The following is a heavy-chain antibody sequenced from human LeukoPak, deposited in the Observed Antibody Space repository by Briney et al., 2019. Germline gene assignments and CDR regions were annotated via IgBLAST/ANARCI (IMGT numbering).Heavy chain of an antibody. CDR3: ARLGMTTVTRSYYYYMDV. CDR1: GGTFSSYA. CDR2: IIPIFGTA. Sequence: SVKVSCKXSGGTFSSYAISWVRQAPGQGLEWMGGIIPIFGTANYAQKFQGRVTITTDESTSTAYMELSSLRSEDTAVYYCARLGMTTVTRSYYYYMDVWGKGTTVTVSS. J-gene: IGHJ6*03. D-gene: IGHD4-11*01. V-gene: IGHV1-69*05.